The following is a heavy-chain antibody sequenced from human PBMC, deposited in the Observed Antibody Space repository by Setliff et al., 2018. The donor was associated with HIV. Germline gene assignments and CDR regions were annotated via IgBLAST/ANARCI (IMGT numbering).Heavy chain of an antibody. CDR1: GYTFTSYH. Sequence: GASVKVSCKASGYTFTSYHIHWVRQAPGQGLEWMGVINPSGGSTSYAQKFQGRVTMTRGTSTGTVFMELSGLRFEDTAMYYCARVFVLPDIVVVLDAFDIWGQGTMVTVSS. J-gene: IGHJ3*02. D-gene: IGHD2-21*01. CDR2: INPSGGST. V-gene: IGHV1-46*01. CDR3: ARVFVLPDIVVVLDAFDI.